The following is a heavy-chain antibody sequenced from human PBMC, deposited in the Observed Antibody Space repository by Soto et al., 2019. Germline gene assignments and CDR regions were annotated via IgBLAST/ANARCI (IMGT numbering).Heavy chain of an antibody. J-gene: IGHJ6*02. CDR3: AREGPAPYYYYGRDV. V-gene: IGHV1-18*01. Sequence: QVQLVQSGGEVKKPGASVKVSCKTSGYSFTTYGISWVRQAPGQGLEWMGWISAYNGNTNYAQKLQGRVTMTTDTSTSTAYMELRSLRSDATAVYYCAREGPAPYYYYGRDVWGHGSTVTVSS. CDR1: GYSFTTYG. CDR2: ISAYNGNT.